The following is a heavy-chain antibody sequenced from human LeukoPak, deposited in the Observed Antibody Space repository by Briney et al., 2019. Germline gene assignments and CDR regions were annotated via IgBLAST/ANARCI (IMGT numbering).Heavy chain of an antibody. CDR1: GFTFSSYS. D-gene: IGHD1-26*01. CDR2: ISSSSSYI. J-gene: IGHJ4*02. V-gene: IGHV3-21*01. CDR3: ARALPGGSGSYSKRAFDY. Sequence: GRSLRLSCAASGFTFSSYSMNWVRQAPGKGLEWVPSISSSSSYIYYADSVKGRFTISRDNAKNSLYLQMNSLRAEDTAVYYCARALPGGSGSYSKRAFDYWGQGTLVTVPS.